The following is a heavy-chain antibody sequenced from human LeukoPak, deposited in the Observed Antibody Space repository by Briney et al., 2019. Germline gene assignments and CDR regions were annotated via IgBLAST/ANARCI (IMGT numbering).Heavy chain of an antibody. Sequence: PGGSPRLSCVVSGFTFSTSWMAWVRQAPGKGLEWLANINKDGRQTYYVDSVKGRFTISRDNAENSLHLQMNSLRAEDTAVYYCATSLDAPGNYWGQGSLVTVSS. CDR1: GFTFSTSW. J-gene: IGHJ4*02. V-gene: IGHV3-7*01. D-gene: IGHD6-13*01. CDR3: ATSLDAPGNY. CDR2: INKDGRQT.